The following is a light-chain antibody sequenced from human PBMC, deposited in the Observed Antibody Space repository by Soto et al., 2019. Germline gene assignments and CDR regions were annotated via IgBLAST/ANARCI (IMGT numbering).Light chain of an antibody. CDR2: AAS. CDR1: QRVSNTY. Sequence: EIVLAQSPGTLSLSPGERATLSCRASQRVSNTYLAWYRQKPGQAPRLLIYAASNRATGIPARFSGSGSGTDFTLTISSLEPEDFAVYYCRQYGRSLGFAFGGGTKVDIK. J-gene: IGKJ4*01. CDR3: RQYGRSLGFA. V-gene: IGKV3-20*01.